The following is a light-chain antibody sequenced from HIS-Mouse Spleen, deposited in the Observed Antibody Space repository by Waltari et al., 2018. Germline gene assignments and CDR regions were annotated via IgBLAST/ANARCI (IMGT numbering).Light chain of an antibody. CDR2: EDS. Sequence: SYELTQPPSVSVSPGQTARIPCSGDALPKKYAYWYQQKSGQAPVLVIYEDSKRPSGFPERFTGASSGTMATLTISGAQVEDEADYYCYSTDSSGNHRVFGGGTKLTVL. CDR1: ALPKKY. CDR3: YSTDSSGNHRV. J-gene: IGLJ2*01. V-gene: IGLV3-10*01.